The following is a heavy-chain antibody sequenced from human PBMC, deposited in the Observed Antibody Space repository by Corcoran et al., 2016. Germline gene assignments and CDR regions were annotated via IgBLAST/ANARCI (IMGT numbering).Heavy chain of an antibody. V-gene: IGHV4-39*07. CDR1: GGSISSSSYY. Sequence: QLQLQESGPGLVKPSETLSLTCTVSGGSISSSSYYWGWIRQPPGKGLEWIGSIYYSGSTYYNPSLKSRVTISVDTSKNQFSLKLSSVTAADTAVYYCARGDYYDRSGLVDYWGQGTLVTVSS. CDR2: IYYSGST. CDR3: ARGDYYDRSGLVDY. D-gene: IGHD3-22*01. J-gene: IGHJ4*02.